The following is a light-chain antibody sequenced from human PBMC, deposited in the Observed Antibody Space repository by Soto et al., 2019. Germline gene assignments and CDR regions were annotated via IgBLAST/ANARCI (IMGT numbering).Light chain of an antibody. CDR3: MQGTHWPIT. Sequence: DIQMTQSPSAMSASVGDRVTITCRASQGISKYLAWFQQRAGKVPRRLVYAASSLQSGVPSRFSGSGSGTDFALKISRVEAEDVGVYYCMQGTHWPITFGQGTRLEI. CDR2: AAS. J-gene: IGKJ5*01. CDR1: QGISKY. V-gene: IGKV1-17*03.